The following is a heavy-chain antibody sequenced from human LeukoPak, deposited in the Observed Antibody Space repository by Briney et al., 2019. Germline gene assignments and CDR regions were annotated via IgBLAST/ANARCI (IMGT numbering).Heavy chain of an antibody. CDR3: ATSNYYDSSGFHFQH. Sequence: PGGSLRLSCAASGFTVSSNYMSWVRQAPGKGLEWVSVIYSGGYTYYADSVKGRFTISRDNSKNTLCLQMNSLRAEDTAVYYCATSNYYDSSGFHFQHWGQGTLLTVSS. CDR1: GFTVSSNY. D-gene: IGHD3-22*01. V-gene: IGHV3-53*01. CDR2: IYSGGYT. J-gene: IGHJ1*01.